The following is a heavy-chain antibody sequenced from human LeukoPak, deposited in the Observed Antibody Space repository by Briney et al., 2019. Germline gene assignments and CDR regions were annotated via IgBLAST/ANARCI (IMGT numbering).Heavy chain of an antibody. CDR1: GYTFTSYA. CDR3: ARAKRGYCSSTSCYEDYYYYMDF. D-gene: IGHD2-2*01. J-gene: IGHJ6*03. Sequence: ASVKVSCKASGYTFTSYAMNWGRQAPGQGLEWMGWINTNTGNPTYAQGFTGRFVFSLDTSVSTAYLQISSLKAEDTAVYYCARAKRGYCSSTSCYEDYYYYMDFWGKGTTVTVSS. CDR2: INTNTGNP. V-gene: IGHV7-4-1*02.